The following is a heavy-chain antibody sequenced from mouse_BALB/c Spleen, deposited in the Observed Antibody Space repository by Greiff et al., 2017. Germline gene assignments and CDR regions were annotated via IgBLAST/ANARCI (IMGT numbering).Heavy chain of an antibody. CDR1: GFSLTSYG. D-gene: IGHD2-12*01. CDR2: IWAGGST. CDR3: ARGALLTTYAMDY. J-gene: IGHJ4*01. Sequence: VKVVESGPGLVAPSQSLSITCTVSGFSLTSYGVHWVRQPPGKGLEWLGVIWAGGSTNYNSALMSRLSISKDNSKSQVFLKMNSLQTDDTAMYYCARGALLTTYAMDYWGQGTSVTVSS. V-gene: IGHV2-9*02.